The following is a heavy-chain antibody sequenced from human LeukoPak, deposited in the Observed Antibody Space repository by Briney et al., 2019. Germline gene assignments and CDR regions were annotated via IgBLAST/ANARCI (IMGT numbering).Heavy chain of an antibody. Sequence: SVKVSCKSSGYTFTGYYIHWVRQAPGQGLEWMGWINPNSGGTNYAQKFQGRVTMTRDTSISTAYMDLSRLRSDDTAVYYCARDNYKDYWGQGTLVTVSS. CDR1: GYTFTGYY. V-gene: IGHV1-2*02. D-gene: IGHD4-11*01. CDR3: ARDNYKDY. CDR2: INPNSGGT. J-gene: IGHJ4*02.